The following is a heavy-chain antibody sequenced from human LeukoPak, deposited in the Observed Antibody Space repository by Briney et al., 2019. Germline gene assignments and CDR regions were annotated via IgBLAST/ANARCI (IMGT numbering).Heavy chain of an antibody. Sequence: PGRSLRLSCSASGFAFSTYAMHWVRQAPGKGLEWVAVISYDGSYKDYGDPVKGRFTLPRDNSKSTVFLEMSSLRAEDTAVYHCARARLQWEVRYPRFDSWGQGTLVTVSS. J-gene: IGHJ4*02. CDR3: ARARLQWEVRYPRFDS. D-gene: IGHD1-26*01. CDR2: ISYDGSYK. V-gene: IGHV3-30*03. CDR1: GFAFSTYA.